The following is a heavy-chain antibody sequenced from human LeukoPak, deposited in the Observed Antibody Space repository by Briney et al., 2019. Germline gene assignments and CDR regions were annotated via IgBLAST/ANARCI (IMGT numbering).Heavy chain of an antibody. Sequence: PGGSLRLSCAASGFTFSSYGMHWVRQAPGKGLEWVAVIWYDGSNKYYADSVKGRFTISRDNSKNTLYLQMNSLRAEDTAVYYCARDLVVATIGTVGYFDYWGQGTLVTVSS. CDR1: GFTFSSYG. CDR2: IWYDGSNK. CDR3: ARDLVVATIGTVGYFDY. V-gene: IGHV3-33*01. J-gene: IGHJ4*02. D-gene: IGHD5-12*01.